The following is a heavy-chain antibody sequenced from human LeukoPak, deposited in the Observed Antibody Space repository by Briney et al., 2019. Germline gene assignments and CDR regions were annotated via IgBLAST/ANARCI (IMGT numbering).Heavy chain of an antibody. J-gene: IGHJ4*02. CDR3: ARVYCSGGSCYSDFDY. D-gene: IGHD2-15*01. V-gene: IGHV1-18*01. CDR2: ISAYNGNT. Sequence: ASVKVSCKASGYTFTGYSISWVRQAPGQGLEWMGWISAYNGNTNYAQKLQGRVTMTTDTSTSTAYMELRSLRSDDTAVYYCARVYCSGGSCYSDFDYWGQGTLVTVSS. CDR1: GYTFTGYS.